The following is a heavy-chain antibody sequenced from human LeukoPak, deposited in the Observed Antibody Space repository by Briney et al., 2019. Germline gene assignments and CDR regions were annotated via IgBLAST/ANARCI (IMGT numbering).Heavy chain of an antibody. CDR1: GGTFSSYA. CDR2: IIPILGIA. D-gene: IGHD2-15*01. CDR3: ARDHPVVVAAN. V-gene: IGHV1-69*04. J-gene: IGHJ4*02. Sequence: ASVKVSCKASGGTFSSYAISWVRQAPGQGLEWMGRIIPILGIANYAQKFQGRVTITADKSTSTAYMELSSLRSEDTAVYYCARDHPVVVAANWGQGTLVTVSS.